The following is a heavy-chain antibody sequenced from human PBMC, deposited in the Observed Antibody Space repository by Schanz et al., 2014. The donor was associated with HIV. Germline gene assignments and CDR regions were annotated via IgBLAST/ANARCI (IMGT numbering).Heavy chain of an antibody. Sequence: EVQLVESGGDLVKPGGSLRLSCAASGFTFSSYSMNWVRQAPGKGLEWIAHISLSSGTKYNADSVKGRFTISRDNAKASVYLQMNSLRDEDTAVYYCAREDHYDDGTYYQGAFDIWGQGTMVTVSS. V-gene: IGHV3-48*02. J-gene: IGHJ3*02. CDR2: ISLSSGTK. CDR3: AREDHYDDGTYYQGAFDI. D-gene: IGHD3-22*01. CDR1: GFTFSSYS.